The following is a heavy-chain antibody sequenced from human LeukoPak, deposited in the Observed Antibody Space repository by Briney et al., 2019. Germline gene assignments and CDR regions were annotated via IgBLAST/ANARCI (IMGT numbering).Heavy chain of an antibody. J-gene: IGHJ3*02. CDR2: IYYSGST. Sequence: SETLSLTCTVSGGSISSYYWSWIRQPPGKGLEWIGYIYYSGSTNCNPSLKSRVTISVDTSKNQFSLKLSSVTAADTAVYYCARLHGGSHDAFDIWGQGTMVTVSS. D-gene: IGHD3-10*01. CDR1: GGSISSYY. V-gene: IGHV4-59*01. CDR3: ARLHGGSHDAFDI.